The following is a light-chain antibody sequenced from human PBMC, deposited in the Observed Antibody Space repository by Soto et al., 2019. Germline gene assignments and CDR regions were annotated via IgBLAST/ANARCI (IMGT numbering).Light chain of an antibody. CDR2: EVS. V-gene: IGLV2-14*01. CDR1: SSDLGGLNY. CDR3: SSYTSRITLL. Sequence: QSALTQPASVSGSPGQSITIPCSGRSSDLGGLNYVSWYQQHPGKVPKLIISEVSNRPSGVSYRFSGSKSGNTASLIISGLQAEDEADYYCSSYTSRITLLFGGGTKLTVL. J-gene: IGLJ3*02.